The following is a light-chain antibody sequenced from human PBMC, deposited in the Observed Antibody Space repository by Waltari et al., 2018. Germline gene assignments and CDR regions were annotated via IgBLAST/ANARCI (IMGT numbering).Light chain of an antibody. CDR3: QQYGSSPYT. Sequence: EIVLTQSPGTLSLSQGERATLSCRASQRVSSSYLAWYQQKPGLAPRPLIYGASKRATGIPDRFSGSGSGTDFTLTISRLEPEDFAVYYCQQYGSSPYTFGQGTKLEIK. CDR1: QRVSSSY. V-gene: IGKV3-20*01. CDR2: GAS. J-gene: IGKJ2*01.